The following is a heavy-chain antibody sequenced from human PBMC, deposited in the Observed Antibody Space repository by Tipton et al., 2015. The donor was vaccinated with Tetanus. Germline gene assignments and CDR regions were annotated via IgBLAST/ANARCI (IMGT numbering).Heavy chain of an antibody. Sequence: LRLSCTVSGGSISSGSYYWSWVRQPPGKGLEYLGYILYGKSTHFNPSLQSRLSVSGDPVKNQFSLRLTSVTAADTAVYYCARIHDYWSGYFDFWGQGTPVTVSP. CDR3: ARIHDYWSGYFDF. J-gene: IGHJ4*02. D-gene: IGHD3-3*01. V-gene: IGHV4-61*01. CDR2: ILYGKST. CDR1: GGSISSGSYY.